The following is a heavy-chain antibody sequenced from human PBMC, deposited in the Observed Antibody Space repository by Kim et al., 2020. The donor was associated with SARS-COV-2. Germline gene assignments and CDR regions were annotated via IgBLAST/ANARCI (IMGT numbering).Heavy chain of an antibody. V-gene: IGHV3-30*18. Sequence: GGSLRLSCAASGFTFSSYGMHWVRQAPGKGLEWVAVISYDGSNKYYADSVKGRFTISRDNSKNTLYLQMNSLRAEDTAVYYCAKDRGDSSGYLSVGTGAELLSFGRSYGMDVWGQGTTVTVSS. J-gene: IGHJ6*02. CDR1: GFTFSSYG. D-gene: IGHD3-22*01. CDR2: ISYDGSNK. CDR3: AKDRGDSSGYLSVGTGAELLSFGRSYGMDV.